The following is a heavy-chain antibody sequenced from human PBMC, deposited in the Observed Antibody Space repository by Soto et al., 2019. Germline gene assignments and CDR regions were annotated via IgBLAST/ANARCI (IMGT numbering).Heavy chain of an antibody. Sequence: PSETLSLTCTVSGGSISSSSYYWGWIRQPPGKGLEWIGSIYYSGSTYYNPSLKSRVTISVDTSKNQFSLKLSSVTAADTAVYYCARHMCYYDSSGTHASNWFDPWGQGTLVTVSS. V-gene: IGHV4-39*01. CDR3: ARHMCYYDSSGTHASNWFDP. J-gene: IGHJ5*02. CDR1: GGSISSSSYY. CDR2: IYYSGST. D-gene: IGHD3-22*01.